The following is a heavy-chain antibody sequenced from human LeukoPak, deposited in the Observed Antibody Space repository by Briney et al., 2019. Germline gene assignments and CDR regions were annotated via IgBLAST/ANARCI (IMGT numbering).Heavy chain of an antibody. D-gene: IGHD5-18*01. CDR1: GYSISSGYY. Sequence: SETLSLTCTVSGYSISSGYYWGWIRQPPGKGLEWIGSIYHSGSTYYNPSLKSRVTISVDTSKNQFSLKLSSVTAADTAVYYCARDTFADTAMAYNWFDPWGQGTLVTVSS. V-gene: IGHV4-38-2*02. CDR2: IYHSGST. CDR3: ARDTFADTAMAYNWFDP. J-gene: IGHJ5*02.